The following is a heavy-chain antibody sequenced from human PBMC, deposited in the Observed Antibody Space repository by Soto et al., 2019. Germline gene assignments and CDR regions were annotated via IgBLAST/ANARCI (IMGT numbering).Heavy chain of an antibody. Sequence: QVQLVQSGAEVKKPGDSVKVSCKASGYTFTSYAMHWVRQAPGQRLEWMGWSNAGNGNTKYSQKFQGRVTITRDTSASTDDMELSRLRSEDTAVYYCAIELVFGQGSWGYAFEIWGPVTMVTVSS. CDR2: SNAGNGNT. J-gene: IGHJ3*02. CDR1: GYTFTSYA. D-gene: IGHD1-26*01. CDR3: AIELVFGQGSWGYAFEI. V-gene: IGHV1-3*01.